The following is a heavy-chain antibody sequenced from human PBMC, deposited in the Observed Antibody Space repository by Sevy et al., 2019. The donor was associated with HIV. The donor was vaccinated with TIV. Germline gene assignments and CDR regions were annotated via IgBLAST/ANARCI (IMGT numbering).Heavy chain of an antibody. D-gene: IGHD6-19*01. J-gene: IGHJ6*02. CDR2: ISAYNRNT. CDR3: ARGGGGCEYYYYYYGMDV. V-gene: IGHV1-18*01. Sequence: ASVKVSCKASGYTFTSYGISWVRQAPGKGLEWMGGISAYNRNTNYAQKLQGRVTMTTDTSTSTAYMELRSLRSDDTAVYYCARGGGGCEYYYYYYGMDVWGQGTTVTVSS. CDR1: GYTFTSYG.